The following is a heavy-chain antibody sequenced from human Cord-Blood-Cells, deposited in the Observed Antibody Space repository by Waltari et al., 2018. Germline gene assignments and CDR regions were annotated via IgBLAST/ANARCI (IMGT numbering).Heavy chain of an antibody. CDR3: AKDQGEGYGMDV. D-gene: IGHD3-10*01. V-gene: IGHV3-30*18. Sequence: QVQLVESGGGVVQPGRSLRPSCAASGSTFRVYGMHWVRQAPGKGLEWVAVISYDGSNKYYADSVKGRFTISRDNSKNTLYLQMNSLRAEDTAVYYCAKDQGEGYGMDVWGQGTTVTVSS. CDR1: GSTFRVYG. J-gene: IGHJ6*02. CDR2: ISYDGSNK.